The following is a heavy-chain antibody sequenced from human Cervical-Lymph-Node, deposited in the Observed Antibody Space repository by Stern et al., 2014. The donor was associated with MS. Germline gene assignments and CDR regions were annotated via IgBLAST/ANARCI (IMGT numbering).Heavy chain of an antibody. V-gene: IGHV3-33*01. J-gene: IGHJ4*02. CDR1: GFSFSRYA. CDR3: ASAYSSSHYYFDY. Sequence: VHLVESGGGVVQPGRSLRLSCAASGFSFSRYAMHWVRQAPGKGMEWGGLIWYDGSNPYYADPVTGRFTISRDNFKNTLYLQMNSLRAEDTAVYYCASAYSSSHYYFDYWGQGTLVTVSS. D-gene: IGHD6-13*01. CDR2: IWYDGSNP.